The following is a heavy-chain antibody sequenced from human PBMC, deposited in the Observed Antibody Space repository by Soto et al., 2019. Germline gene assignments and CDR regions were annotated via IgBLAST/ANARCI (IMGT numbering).Heavy chain of an antibody. V-gene: IGHV1-2*04. CDR1: AYTLTGYY. Sequence: XSVKVSCKASAYTLTGYYVHWVRQAPGQGLEWMGWINPNSGGTNYAQKFQGWVTMTRDTSISTAYMELSRLRSDDTAVYYCARERGTAMAWFDPWGQGTLVTVSA. J-gene: IGHJ5*02. D-gene: IGHD5-18*01. CDR3: ARERGTAMAWFDP. CDR2: INPNSGGT.